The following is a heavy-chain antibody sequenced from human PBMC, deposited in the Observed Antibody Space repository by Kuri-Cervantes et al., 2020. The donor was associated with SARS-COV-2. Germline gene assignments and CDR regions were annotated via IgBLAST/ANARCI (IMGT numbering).Heavy chain of an antibody. CDR3: ARDPGVGADNVDAFDI. J-gene: IGHJ3*02. CDR2: INPSGGST. D-gene: IGHD1-26*01. Sequence: ASVKVSCKASGYTFTSYYMHWVRQAPGQGLEWMGIINPSGGSTSYAQKFQGRVTMTRDTSTSTVYMELSSLRSEGTAVYYCARDPGVGADNVDAFDIWGQGTMVTVSS. V-gene: IGHV1-46*01. CDR1: GYTFTSYY.